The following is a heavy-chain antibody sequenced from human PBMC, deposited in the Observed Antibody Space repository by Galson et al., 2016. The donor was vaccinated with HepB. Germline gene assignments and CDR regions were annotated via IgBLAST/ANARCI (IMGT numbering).Heavy chain of an antibody. Sequence: SVKVSCKASGYTFTDYYIHWVRQAPGQGLEWMGWINPNTGVTNFAHQFQGRVTMTGDTSISTAYMELPRLTSADTAVYFCARENSLIDWGQGTLVTVSS. V-gene: IGHV1-2*02. CDR3: ARENSLID. CDR2: INPNTGVT. CDR1: GYTFTDYY. D-gene: IGHD3-16*02. J-gene: IGHJ4*02.